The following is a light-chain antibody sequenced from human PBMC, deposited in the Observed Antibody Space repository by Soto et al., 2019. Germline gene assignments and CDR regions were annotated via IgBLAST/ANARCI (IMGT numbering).Light chain of an antibody. Sequence: QSALTQPASVSGSPGQSITISCTGTSSDVGGYNYVSCYQQHPGKAPKLMIYDVINRPSGVSNRFSGSKSGNTASLTISGLQAEDEADYYCSSYTSSSTLVFGGGTKLTVL. CDR2: DVI. V-gene: IGLV2-14*01. CDR3: SSYTSSSTLV. CDR1: SSDVGGYNY. J-gene: IGLJ2*01.